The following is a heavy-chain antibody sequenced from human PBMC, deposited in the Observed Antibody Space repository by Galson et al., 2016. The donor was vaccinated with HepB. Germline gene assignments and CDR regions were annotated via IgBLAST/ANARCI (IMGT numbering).Heavy chain of an antibody. J-gene: IGHJ4*02. CDR3: ARDITVAGTVSDY. V-gene: IGHV3-33*01. CDR1: GFTFSRYG. Sequence: SLRLSCAASGFTFSRYGMHWVRQAPGKGLEWVAVIWHDGRNKYYADSVKGRFTISRDNSKNTVYVQMNSLRAEDTAVYYCARDITVAGTVSDYWGQGTLVTVSS. CDR2: IWHDGRNK. D-gene: IGHD6-19*01.